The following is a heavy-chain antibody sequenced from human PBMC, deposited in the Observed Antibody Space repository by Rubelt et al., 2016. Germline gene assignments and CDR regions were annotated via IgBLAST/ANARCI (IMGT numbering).Heavy chain of an antibody. V-gene: IGHV3-7*03. Sequence: EVQLVQSGGGLVQPGGSLRLSCAASGFTFSSYWMSWVRQAPGKGLEWVANIKQDGSKKDYMDSVKGRFTISRDNAKNSLYLQMNSLRVEDTAVFYCVRQLDLSRRWDYWGQGTLVTVSS. J-gene: IGHJ4*02. CDR1: GFTFSSYW. CDR3: VRQLDLSRRWDY. CDR2: IKQDGSKK. D-gene: IGHD2-2*03.